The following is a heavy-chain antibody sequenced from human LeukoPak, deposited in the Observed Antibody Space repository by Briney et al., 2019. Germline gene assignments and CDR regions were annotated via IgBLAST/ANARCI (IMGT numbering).Heavy chain of an antibody. J-gene: IGHJ5*02. CDR3: AREQQLVLSYWFDP. D-gene: IGHD6-13*01. CDR1: GGTFSSYA. Sequence: GASVKVSCKASGGTFSSYAISWVRQAPGQGLEWMGRIIPILGIANYAQKFQGRVTITADKSTSTAYMELSSLRSEDTAVYYCAREQQLVLSYWFDPWGQGTLVTVSS. V-gene: IGHV1-69*04. CDR2: IIPILGIA.